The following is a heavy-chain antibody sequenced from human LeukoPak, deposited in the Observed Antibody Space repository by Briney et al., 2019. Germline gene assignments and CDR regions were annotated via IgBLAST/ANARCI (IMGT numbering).Heavy chain of an antibody. D-gene: IGHD6-13*01. V-gene: IGHV1-46*01. CDR3: ARARGIAAAGTRLDD. CDR1: GYTFTSYY. J-gene: IGHJ4*02. CDR2: INPSGGST. Sequence: AASVKVSCKASGYTFTSYYMHWVRQAPGQGLEWMGIINPSGGSTSYAQKFQGRVTMTRDTSTSTVYMELSSLRSEDTAVYYCARARGIAAAGTRLDDWGQGTLVTVSS.